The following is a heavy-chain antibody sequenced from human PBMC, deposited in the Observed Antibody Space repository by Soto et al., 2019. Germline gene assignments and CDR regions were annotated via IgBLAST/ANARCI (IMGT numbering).Heavy chain of an antibody. V-gene: IGHV1-8*01. Sequence: ASVKVSCKDSGYTFTRYDINWVRQATRQGLEWMGWMNPNSGNTGYAQKFQGRVTMTRNTSISTAYMELGSLRSEDTAVYYCARTVSYGSDYYYYYYMDVWGKGTTVTVSS. J-gene: IGHJ6*03. CDR1: GYTFTRYD. D-gene: IGHD3-10*01. CDR3: ARTVSYGSDYYYYYYMDV. CDR2: MNPNSGNT.